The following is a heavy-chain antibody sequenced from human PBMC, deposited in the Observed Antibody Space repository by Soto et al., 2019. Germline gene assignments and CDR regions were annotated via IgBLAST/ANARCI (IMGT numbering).Heavy chain of an antibody. CDR3: ASLNQFYGDYAD. Sequence: GASVKVSWKASGDTFTSYGISWVRQAPGQGLEWMGWISAYNGNTNYAQKLQGRVTMTTDTSTSTAYMELRSLRSDDTAVYYCASLNQFYGDYADWGQGTLVTVSS. CDR1: GDTFTSYG. D-gene: IGHD4-17*01. J-gene: IGHJ4*02. CDR2: ISAYNGNT. V-gene: IGHV1-18*01.